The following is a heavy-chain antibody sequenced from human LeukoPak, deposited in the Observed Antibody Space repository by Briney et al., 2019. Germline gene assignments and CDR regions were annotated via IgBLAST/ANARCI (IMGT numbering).Heavy chain of an antibody. Sequence: GGSLRLSCAASGFTFSSYSMNWVRQAPGKGLEWVSSISSSSSYIYYADSVKGRFTISRDNAKNSLYLQMNSLRAEDAAVYYCASPLSGYMSPWGQGTLVTVSS. CDR3: ASPLSGYMSP. CDR2: ISSSSSYI. V-gene: IGHV3-21*01. D-gene: IGHD5-12*01. CDR1: GFTFSSYS. J-gene: IGHJ5*02.